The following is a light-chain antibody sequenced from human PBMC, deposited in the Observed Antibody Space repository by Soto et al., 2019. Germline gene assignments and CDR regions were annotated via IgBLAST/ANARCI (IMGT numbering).Light chain of an antibody. CDR3: QQYNNWPPIT. CDR1: QSVSSN. CDR2: GAS. J-gene: IGKJ5*01. V-gene: IGKV3-15*01. Sequence: EIVMTQSPATLSVSPVEIATLSCRASQSVSSNLAWYQQKPGQAPRLLIYGASTRATGIPARFSGSGSGTEFTLTIRSLQSEDFAAYYCQQYNNWPPITFGQGTRREIK.